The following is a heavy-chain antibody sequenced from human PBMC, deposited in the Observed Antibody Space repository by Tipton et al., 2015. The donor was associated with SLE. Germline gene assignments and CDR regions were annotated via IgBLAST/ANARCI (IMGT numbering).Heavy chain of an antibody. Sequence: LRLSCAVYGGSFSGYYWSWIRQPPGKGLEWIGEINHSGSTDYNPSLKSRVTISVDTSKNQFSLNLSSVTAADTAVYYCARLGGKGDYWGQGTLVTVSS. D-gene: IGHD4-23*01. CDR1: GGSFSGYY. V-gene: IGHV4-34*01. J-gene: IGHJ4*02. CDR3: ARLGGKGDY. CDR2: INHSGST.